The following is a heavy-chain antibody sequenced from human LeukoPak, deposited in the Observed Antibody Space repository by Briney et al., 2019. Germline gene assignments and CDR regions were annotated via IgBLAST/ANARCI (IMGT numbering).Heavy chain of an antibody. CDR3: AREGRYYYDSSGYYNWFDP. J-gene: IGHJ5*02. Sequence: SETLSLTCPVAGGSISSYYWSWIRQPPGKGLEWIGYIYYSGSTNYNPAHKSRATISVDTSKNQFSLKLSSVTAADTAVYYCAREGRYYYDSSGYYNWFDPWGQGTLVTVSS. V-gene: IGHV4-59*01. CDR1: GGSISSYY. CDR2: IYYSGST. D-gene: IGHD3-22*01.